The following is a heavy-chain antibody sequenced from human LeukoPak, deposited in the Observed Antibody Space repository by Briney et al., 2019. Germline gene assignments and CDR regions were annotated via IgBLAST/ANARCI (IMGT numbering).Heavy chain of an antibody. V-gene: IGHV4-34*01. CDR2: INHSGSA. CDR1: GFTVSGNY. J-gene: IGHJ6*02. D-gene: IGHD2-2*01. CDR3: AIGKCSSTSCYYYYYGMDV. Sequence: GSLRLSCAASGFTVSGNYMNWVRQAPGKGLEWIAEINHSGSANYNPSLKSRVTIPVDTSKKQFSLKLRSVTAADTAVYYCAIGKCSSTSCYYYYYGMDVWGQGTTVTVSS.